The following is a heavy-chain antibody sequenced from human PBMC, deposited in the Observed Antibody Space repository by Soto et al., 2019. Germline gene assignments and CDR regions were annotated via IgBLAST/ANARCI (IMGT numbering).Heavy chain of an antibody. CDR2: IYYSGST. D-gene: IGHD3-16*02. V-gene: IGHV4-39*01. Sequence: SETLSLTCTVSGGSISSSSYYWGWIRQPPGKGLEWIGSIYYSGSTYYNPSLKSRVTISVDTSKNQVSLKLSSVTAADTAVYYCARQDGFGGVIVTPYYLYYMDVWGKGTSVTVSS. J-gene: IGHJ6*03. CDR3: ARQDGFGGVIVTPYYLYYMDV. CDR1: GGSISSSSYY.